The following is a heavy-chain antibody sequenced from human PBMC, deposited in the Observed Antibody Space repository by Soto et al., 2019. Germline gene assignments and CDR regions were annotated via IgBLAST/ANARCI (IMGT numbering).Heavy chain of an antibody. D-gene: IGHD6-19*01. J-gene: IGHJ4*02. CDR3: ARHTSGWHYYAY. CDR1: GFNFSDHY. V-gene: IGHV3-11*06. CDR2: ISGSSRYT. Sequence: GGSLRLSCAASGFNFSDHYMNWIRQAPGKGLEWVSYISGSSRYTNFADSVKGRFTISRDNAKNSLYLQMNSLRAEDTAVYYCARHTSGWHYYAYWGPGTLVTVSS.